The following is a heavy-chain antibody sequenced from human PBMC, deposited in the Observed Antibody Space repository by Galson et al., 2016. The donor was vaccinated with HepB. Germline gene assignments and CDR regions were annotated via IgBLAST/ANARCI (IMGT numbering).Heavy chain of an antibody. Sequence: TLSLTCTVSGGSIRSGGFYWTWIRQRPGRGLEWIGNIYYTGSTNYNPSLKSRITISVDTSRNQFSLKMNSMTAADTGVFFCARGSLTLYHFDTRPPRGACDFWGQGTLVTVSS. V-gene: IGHV4-31*03. CDR2: IYYTGST. CDR3: ARGSLTLYHFDTRPPRGACDF. D-gene: IGHD3-22*01. J-gene: IGHJ3*01. CDR1: GGSIRSGGFY.